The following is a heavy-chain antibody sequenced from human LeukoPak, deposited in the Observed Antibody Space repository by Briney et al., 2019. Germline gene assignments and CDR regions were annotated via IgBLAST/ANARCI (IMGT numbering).Heavy chain of an antibody. CDR2: TKSKTDGGTT. CDR3: TTFLPIWSGYYTDSYYFDY. D-gene: IGHD3-3*01. V-gene: IGHV3-15*01. J-gene: IGHJ4*02. Sequence: GGSLRLSCAASGFTFSNAWMSWVRQAPGKGLEWVGRTKSKTDGGTTDYAAPVKGRFTISRDDSKNTLYLQMNSLRTEDTAVYYCTTFLPIWSGYYTDSYYFDYWGQGTLVTVSS. CDR1: GFTFSNAW.